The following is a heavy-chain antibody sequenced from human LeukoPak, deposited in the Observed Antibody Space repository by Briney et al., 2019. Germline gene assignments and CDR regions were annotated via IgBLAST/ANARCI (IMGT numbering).Heavy chain of an antibody. V-gene: IGHV4-30-4*01. Sequence: PSQTLSPTCTVSGGSISSGDYYWSWIRQPPGKGLEWIGYIYYSGSTYYNPSLKSRVTISVDTSKNQFSLKLSSVTAADTAVYYCARVCHYDILTGQYYYYGMDVWGKGTTVTVSS. CDR3: ARVCHYDILTGQYYYYGMDV. D-gene: IGHD3-9*01. CDR1: GGSISSGDYY. CDR2: IYYSGST. J-gene: IGHJ6*04.